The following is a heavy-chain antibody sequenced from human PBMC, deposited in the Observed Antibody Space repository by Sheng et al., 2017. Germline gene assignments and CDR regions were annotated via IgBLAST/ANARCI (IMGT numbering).Heavy chain of an antibody. Sequence: QVQLVQSGAEVKNPGSSVKVSCKASGDTFSRYIISWVRQAPGQGLEWMGRIIPMLGLATYAHKFQGKVTITADKSTNTVYMELSSLRSDDTAVYFCATTSQTLPTDYWGQGTLVTVSS. CDR1: GDTFSRYI. CDR2: IIPMLGLA. J-gene: IGHJ4*02. CDR3: ATTSQTLPTDY. V-gene: IGHV1-69*02.